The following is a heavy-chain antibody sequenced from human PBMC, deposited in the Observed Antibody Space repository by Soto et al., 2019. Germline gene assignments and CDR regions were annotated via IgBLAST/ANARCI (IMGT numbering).Heavy chain of an antibody. J-gene: IGHJ4*02. V-gene: IGHV3-30*04. CDR2: ISYDGSNK. D-gene: IGHD1-26*01. Sequence: GGSLRLSCAASGFTFSSYAMHWVRQAPGKGLEWVAVISYDGSNKYYADSVKGRFTISRDNSKNTLYLQMNSLRAEDTAVYYCARVPSVGATTWYYFDYWGQGTLVTVSS. CDR3: ARVPSVGATTWYYFDY. CDR1: GFTFSSYA.